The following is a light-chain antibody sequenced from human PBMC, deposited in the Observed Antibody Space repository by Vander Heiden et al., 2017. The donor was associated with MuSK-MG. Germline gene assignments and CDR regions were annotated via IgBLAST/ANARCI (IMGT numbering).Light chain of an antibody. CDR3: SSYASSNNWV. V-gene: IGLV2-8*01. J-gene: IGLJ3*02. Sequence: QSALTQPPSASGSPGQSVTISCTGTSSDVGGYNYVSWYQQHPGKAPKLMIYEVNKRPSGVPARFSGSKSGNTASLTVSGLQAEDEADYYCSSYASSNNWVFGGGTKLTVL. CDR1: SSDVGGYNY. CDR2: EVN.